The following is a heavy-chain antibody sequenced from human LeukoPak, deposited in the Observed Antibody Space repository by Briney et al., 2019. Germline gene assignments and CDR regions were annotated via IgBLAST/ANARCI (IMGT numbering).Heavy chain of an antibody. CDR2: INSDGSST. V-gene: IGHV3-74*01. CDR1: GFTFSSYW. CDR3: ARDIDAWIQLWLLGY. D-gene: IGHD5-18*01. J-gene: IGHJ4*02. Sequence: PGGSLRLSCAASGFTFSSYWMHWVRQAPGKGLVWVSRINSDGSSTSYADSVKGRFTISRDNAKNTLYLQMNGLRAEDTAVYYCARDIDAWIQLWLLGYWGQGTLVTVSS.